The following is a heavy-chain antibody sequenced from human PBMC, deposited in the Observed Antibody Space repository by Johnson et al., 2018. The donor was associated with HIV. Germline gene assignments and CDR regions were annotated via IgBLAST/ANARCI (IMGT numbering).Heavy chain of an antibody. J-gene: IGHJ3*02. Sequence: QVQLVESGGGVVQPGRSLRLSCAASGFTFSSYGMHWVRQAPGKGLEWVAVISYDGGHGYYAEFVRGRFTISRDNSENTVYLQMNSLRAEDTAVYYCAKDRTIHDAFDIWGQGTMVTVSS. V-gene: IGHV3-33*06. CDR1: GFTFSSYG. CDR3: AKDRTIHDAFDI. D-gene: IGHD5-18*01. CDR2: ISYDGGHG.